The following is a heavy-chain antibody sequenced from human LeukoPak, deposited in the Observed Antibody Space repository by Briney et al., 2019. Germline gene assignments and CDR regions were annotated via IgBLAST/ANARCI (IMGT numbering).Heavy chain of an antibody. CDR3: ARVTYDSSGYYLDY. CDR1: GYTFTGYY. V-gene: IGHV1-2*02. J-gene: IGHJ4*02. CDR2: INPHSGDT. Sequence: ASVKVSCKASGYTFTGYYIHWVRQAPGQGLEWMGWINPHSGDTNSAQKFQGRVTMTRDTSISTAYMELSRLRSDDTAVYYCARVTYDSSGYYLDYWGQGTLVTVSS. D-gene: IGHD3-22*01.